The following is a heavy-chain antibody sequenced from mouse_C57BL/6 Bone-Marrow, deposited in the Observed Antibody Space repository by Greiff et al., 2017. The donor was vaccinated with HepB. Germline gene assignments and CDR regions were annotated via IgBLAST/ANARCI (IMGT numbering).Heavy chain of an antibody. J-gene: IGHJ4*01. CDR1: GYTFTNYW. CDR2: IYPGGGYT. D-gene: IGHD2-2*01. CDR3: ARGLRRRGRRHYYAMDY. Sequence: VQLVESGAELVRPGTSVKMSCKASGYTFTNYWIGWAKQRPGHGLEWIGDIYPGGGYTNYNEKFKGKATLTADKSSSTAYMQFSSLTSEDSAIYYCARGLRRRGRRHYYAMDYWGQGTSVTVSS. V-gene: IGHV1-63*01.